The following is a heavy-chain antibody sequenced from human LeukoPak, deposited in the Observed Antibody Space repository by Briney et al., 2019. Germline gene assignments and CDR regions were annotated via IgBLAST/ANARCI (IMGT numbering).Heavy chain of an antibody. V-gene: IGHV3-33*01. CDR3: ASRVAGSTKGGY. D-gene: IGHD6-19*01. J-gene: IGHJ4*02. Sequence: HSGGSLRLSCAASGFTFSSYGMHWVRQAPGKGLEWVVVIWHDGSNKYYADSVKGRFTISRDNSKNTLYLQMNSLRAEDTAVYYCASRVAGSTKGGYWGQGTLVTVSS. CDR1: GFTFSSYG. CDR2: IWHDGSNK.